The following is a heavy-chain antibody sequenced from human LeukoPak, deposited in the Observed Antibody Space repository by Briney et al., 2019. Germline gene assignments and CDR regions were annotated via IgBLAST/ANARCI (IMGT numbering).Heavy chain of an antibody. CDR2: IYYSGST. V-gene: IGHV4-61*05. J-gene: IGHJ4*02. CDR3: ARGCRDDSSGYYFDY. CDR1: GGSISSSSSYY. D-gene: IGHD3-22*01. Sequence: SETLSLTCTVSGGSISSSSSYYWGWIRQPPGRGLEWIGYIYYSGSTNYNPSLKSRVTISVDTSKNQFSLKLSSVTAADTAVYYCARGCRDDSSGYYFDYWGQGTLVTVSS.